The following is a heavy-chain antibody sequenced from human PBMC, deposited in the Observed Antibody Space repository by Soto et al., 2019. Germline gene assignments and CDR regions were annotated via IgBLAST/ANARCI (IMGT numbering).Heavy chain of an antibody. V-gene: IGHV1-46*03. CDR2: INPSGGST. D-gene: IGHD3-10*01. J-gene: IGHJ4*02. CDR1: GYTFTSYY. Sequence: QVQLVQSGAEVKKPGASVKVSCKASGYTFTSYYMHWVRQAPGQGLEWMGIINPSGGSTSYAQKFQGRGTMTRDTSTSTVYMELSSLRSEDTAVYYCASQGSGGNYFDYWGQGTLVTVSS. CDR3: ASQGSGGNYFDY.